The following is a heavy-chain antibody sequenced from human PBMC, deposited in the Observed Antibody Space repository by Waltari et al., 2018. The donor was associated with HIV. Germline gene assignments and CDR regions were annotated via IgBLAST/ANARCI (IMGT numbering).Heavy chain of an antibody. V-gene: IGHV4-31*03. CDR1: GGSIRSGGYY. CDR3: ARGGYGDPIDF. CDR2: IFYSGST. Sequence: QVQLQESGPGLVKPSQTLSLTCIVSGGSIRSGGYYWSWIRQHPGKGLEWIGYIFYSGSTYYNPSLKSRVTMSVDTSKNQFSLKLNSMTAADTAVYYCARGGYGDPIDFWGQGTLVTVSS. J-gene: IGHJ4*02. D-gene: IGHD4-17*01.